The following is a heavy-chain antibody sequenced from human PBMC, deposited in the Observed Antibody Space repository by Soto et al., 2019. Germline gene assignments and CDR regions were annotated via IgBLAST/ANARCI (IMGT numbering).Heavy chain of an antibody. V-gene: IGHV3-30*18. CDR3: AKDRMTTVTKTSYYYYYGMDV. Sequence: GGSLRLSCAASGFTFSSYGMHWVRQAPGKGLEWVAVISYDGSNKYYADSVKGRFTISRDNSKNTLYLQMNSLRAEDTAVYYCAKDRMTTVTKTSYYYYYGMDVWGQGTTVTVS. CDR2: ISYDGSNK. CDR1: GFTFSSYG. J-gene: IGHJ6*02. D-gene: IGHD4-17*01.